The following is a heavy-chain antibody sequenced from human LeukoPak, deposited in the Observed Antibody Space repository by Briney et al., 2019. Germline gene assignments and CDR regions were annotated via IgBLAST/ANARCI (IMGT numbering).Heavy chain of an antibody. J-gene: IGHJ4*02. Sequence: GSLRLSCAASGFTFSSYGMHWVRQAPGKGLEWVAFIRYDGSNKYYADSVKGRFTISRDNAKNSLYLQMNSLRAEDTAVYYCARGGAARPDYWGQGTLLTVSS. CDR3: ARGGAARPDY. CDR1: GFTFSSYG. CDR2: IRYDGSNK. V-gene: IGHV3-30*02. D-gene: IGHD6-6*01.